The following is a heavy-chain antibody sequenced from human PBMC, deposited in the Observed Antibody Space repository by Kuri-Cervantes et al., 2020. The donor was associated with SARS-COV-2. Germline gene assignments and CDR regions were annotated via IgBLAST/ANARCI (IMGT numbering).Heavy chain of an antibody. V-gene: IGHV4-39*01. CDR3: ARQLYYYDSRSHLRGSLDL. CDR1: GESFSGYY. Sequence: SETLSLTCAFYGESFSGYYWGWIRQPPGKGLEWIGSIYYSGRTYYNPSLMSRVTISVDTSKNQFSLKLSSVTAADTALYYCARQLYYYDSRSHLRGSLDLWGRGAQVTVSS. CDR2: IYYSGRT. D-gene: IGHD3-22*01. J-gene: IGHJ2*01.